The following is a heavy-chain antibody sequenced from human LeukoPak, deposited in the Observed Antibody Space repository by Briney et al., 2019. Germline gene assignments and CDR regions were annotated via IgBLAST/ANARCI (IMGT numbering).Heavy chain of an antibody. Sequence: KTSETLSLTCALYGGSFSGYYWSWIRQPPGKGLEWIGYIYYSGSTNYNPSLKSRVTISVDTSKNQFSLKLSSVTAADTAVYYCARVVFGVVITSNWFDPWGQGALVTVSS. CDR2: IYYSGST. J-gene: IGHJ5*02. D-gene: IGHD3-3*01. CDR3: ARVVFGVVITSNWFDP. CDR1: GGSFSGYY. V-gene: IGHV4-59*01.